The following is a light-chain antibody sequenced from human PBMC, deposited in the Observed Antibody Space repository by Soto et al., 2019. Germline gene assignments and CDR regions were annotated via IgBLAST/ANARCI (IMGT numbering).Light chain of an antibody. CDR2: SAS. CDR1: QDINKF. V-gene: IGKV1-9*01. CDR3: QQLKTYPYT. J-gene: IGKJ2*01. Sequence: IQLTQSPSSLSASVGDRVTLTCRASQDINKFLAWFQQTPGKAPKLLVYSASTLHSGVPSRFSGSGSGTDFALTVSSLQPEDFGTYYGQQLKTYPYTFGRGTRLDIK.